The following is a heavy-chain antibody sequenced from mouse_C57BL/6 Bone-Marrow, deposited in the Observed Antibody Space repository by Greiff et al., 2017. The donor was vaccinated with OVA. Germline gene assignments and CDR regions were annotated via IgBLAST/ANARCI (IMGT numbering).Heavy chain of an antibody. J-gene: IGHJ3*01. Sequence: SGPELVKPGASVKIPCKASGYTFTDYNMGWVKQSHGKSLEWIGDINPNNGGTIYNQKFKGKATLTVDKSSSTAYMELRSLTSEDTAVYDCAREGNHAWFAYWGQGTLVTVSA. CDR3: AREGNHAWFAY. CDR2: INPNNGGT. V-gene: IGHV1-18*01. CDR1: GYTFTDYN.